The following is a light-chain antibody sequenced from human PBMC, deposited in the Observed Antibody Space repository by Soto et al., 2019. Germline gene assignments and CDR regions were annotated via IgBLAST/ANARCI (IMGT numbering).Light chain of an antibody. Sequence: EIVLTQSPATLSLSPGERATLSCRASQNVSSSLAWYQQRPGQTPRLLIYDAFKRHTGIPARFSGSGSGTDFPLTISGLEPEDFGVYYCQQSASGFRTFGGGTKV. CDR3: QQSASGFRT. V-gene: IGKV3-11*01. CDR1: QNVSSS. J-gene: IGKJ4*02. CDR2: DAF.